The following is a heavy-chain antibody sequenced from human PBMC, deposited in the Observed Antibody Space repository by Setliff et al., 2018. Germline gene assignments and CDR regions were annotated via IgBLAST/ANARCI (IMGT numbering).Heavy chain of an antibody. D-gene: IGHD4-17*01. CDR2: INQGGGEQ. Sequence: GGSLRLSCAASGFTFSSLWMSWVRQAPGKGLEWVANINQGGGEQFYADSVKGRFTVSRDNSKGTFYLQMTSLRAEDTAVYYCAKDPNGDYVGAFDSWSQGVLVTVSS. CDR1: GFTFSSLW. J-gene: IGHJ5*01. V-gene: IGHV3-7*03. CDR3: AKDPNGDYVGAFDS.